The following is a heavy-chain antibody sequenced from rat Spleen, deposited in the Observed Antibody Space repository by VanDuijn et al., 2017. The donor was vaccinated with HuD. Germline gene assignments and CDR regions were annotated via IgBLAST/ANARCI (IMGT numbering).Heavy chain of an antibody. Sequence: EVQLVESGGGLVQPGRSLTLSCAASGFTFSDYDMAWVRQAPTKGLEWVASISPSGGTTYYRDSVKGRFTVSRDDAKSTLYLQMDSLRSEDTATYYCARRPYGGYSELRYYFDYWGKGVMVTVSS. V-gene: IGHV5-25*01. CDR1: GFTFSDYD. CDR2: ISPSGGTT. J-gene: IGHJ2*01. D-gene: IGHD1-11*01. CDR3: ARRPYGGYSELRYYFDY.